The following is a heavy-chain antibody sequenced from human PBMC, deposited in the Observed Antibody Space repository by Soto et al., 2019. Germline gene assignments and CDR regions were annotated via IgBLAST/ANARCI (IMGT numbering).Heavy chain of an antibody. CDR1: GYTFTSYG. CDR3: AKLSPFDP. V-gene: IGHV1-18*01. Sequence: ASVKVSCKASGYTFTSYGISWVRQAPGQGLEWMGWISAYNGNTNYAQKLQGRVTMTEDTSTDTAYMELSSLRSEDTAVYYCAKLSPFDPWGQGTLVTVSS. J-gene: IGHJ5*02. CDR2: ISAYNGNT.